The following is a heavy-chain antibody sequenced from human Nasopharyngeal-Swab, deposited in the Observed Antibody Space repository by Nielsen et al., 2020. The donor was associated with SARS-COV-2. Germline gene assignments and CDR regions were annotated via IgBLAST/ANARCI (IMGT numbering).Heavy chain of an antibody. CDR2: ISTSSSYL. Sequence: GESLKISCAASGFTLSSNSMNWVRQAPGKGLEWVSSISTSSSYLYYADSVKGRFTISRDNPKNSLYLQMNSLRAEDTAVYYCARDRIDFDYWGQGTLVTVSS. CDR1: GFTLSSNS. CDR3: ARDRIDFDY. J-gene: IGHJ4*02. V-gene: IGHV3-21*04.